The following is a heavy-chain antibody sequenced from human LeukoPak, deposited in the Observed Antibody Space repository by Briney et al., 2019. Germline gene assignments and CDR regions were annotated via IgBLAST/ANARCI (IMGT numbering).Heavy chain of an antibody. D-gene: IGHD4-17*01. CDR1: GFTFSGYA. Sequence: GGSLRLSCAVSGFTFSGYAMSWVRQAPGKGLEWVSTISGSGDYTYYADSVKGRFSISRDNSKNTLHLQMNSLRAEDTAVYYCANEIRPNDYWGQGTLVTVSS. J-gene: IGHJ4*02. CDR3: ANEIRPNDY. CDR2: ISGSGDYT. V-gene: IGHV3-23*01.